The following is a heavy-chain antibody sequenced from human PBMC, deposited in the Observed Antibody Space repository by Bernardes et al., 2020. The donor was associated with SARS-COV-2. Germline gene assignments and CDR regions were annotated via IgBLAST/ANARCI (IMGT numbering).Heavy chain of an antibody. CDR2: IDPNDAYV. Sequence: GASLKISSKGSGYSFTNSWISWVRPMPGKGLEWMGRIDPNDAYVDYSPSFPGHVTISVDKSTTTAYLQWNSLRASDTAIYYCARHFEYSSSLSNYWGQGTLVTVSS. V-gene: IGHV5-10-1*01. D-gene: IGHD6-6*01. CDR1: GYSFTNSW. J-gene: IGHJ4*02. CDR3: ARHFEYSSSLSNY.